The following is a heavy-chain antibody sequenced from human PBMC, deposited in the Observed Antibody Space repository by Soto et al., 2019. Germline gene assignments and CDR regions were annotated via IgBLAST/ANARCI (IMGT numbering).Heavy chain of an antibody. D-gene: IGHD3-3*01. J-gene: IGHJ6*02. Sequence: SETLSLTCAVYGGSFSGYYWSWIRQPPGKGLEWIGEINHSGSTNYNPSLKSRVTISVDTSKNQFSLKLSSVTAADTAVYYCARGRRITIWTITCYYYYGMDVWGQGTTVTVSS. CDR2: INHSGST. CDR3: ARGRRITIWTITCYYYYGMDV. V-gene: IGHV4-34*01. CDR1: GGSFSGYY.